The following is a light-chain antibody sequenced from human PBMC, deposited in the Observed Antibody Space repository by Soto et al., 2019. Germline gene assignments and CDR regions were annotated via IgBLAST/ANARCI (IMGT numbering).Light chain of an antibody. CDR1: QSVLYSAKNKNF. CDR2: WAS. Sequence: DIVMTQSPDSLAVSLGERATIHCKSSQSVLYSAKNKNFLTWYQQKPGQPPKLLIYWASTRESGVPDRFTGSGSGTDFTLTINSLQAEDVAVYYCQQYNNWPLTFGQGTRLEIK. J-gene: IGKJ5*01. CDR3: QQYNNWPLT. V-gene: IGKV4-1*01.